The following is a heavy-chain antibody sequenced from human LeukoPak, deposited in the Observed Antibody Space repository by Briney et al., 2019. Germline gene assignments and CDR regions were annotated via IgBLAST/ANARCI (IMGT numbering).Heavy chain of an antibody. CDR2: ICNDESTE. V-gene: IGHV3-30*02. J-gene: IGHJ2*01. D-gene: IGHD3-9*01. Sequence: PGGSLRLSCVASGFSFGSDGMHWVRQAPGKGLEWLAFICNDESTENYVDSVKGRFTISRDNSKYTLYLQMRSLRPDDTALYYCATQAHDRIGDPGCCYFDLWGRGTLVTVSS. CDR1: GFSFGSDG. CDR3: ATQAHDRIGDPGCCYFDL.